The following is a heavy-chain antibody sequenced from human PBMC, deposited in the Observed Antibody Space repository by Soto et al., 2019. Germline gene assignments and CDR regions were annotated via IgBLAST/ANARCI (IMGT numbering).Heavy chain of an antibody. V-gene: IGHV1-3*01. J-gene: IGHJ5*02. CDR2: INAGNGNT. CDR1: GYTFTSYA. Sequence: QVQLVQSGAEVKKPGASVKVSCKASGYTFTSYAMHWVRQAPGQRLEWMGWINAGNGNTKYSQKFHGRVTITRDTSASTAYMELSRLRSEDTAVYYCARGGVAGTFIRLGWFDPWGPGTLGTVSS. CDR3: ARGGVAGTFIRLGWFDP. D-gene: IGHD6-19*01.